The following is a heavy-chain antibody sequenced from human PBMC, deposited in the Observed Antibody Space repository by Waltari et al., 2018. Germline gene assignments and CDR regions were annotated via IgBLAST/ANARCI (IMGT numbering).Heavy chain of an antibody. CDR2: MNPNSGNT. CDR1: GYTFTSYA. CDR3: ARSIAVAGMVDY. J-gene: IGHJ4*02. V-gene: IGHV1-8*02. Sequence: QVQLVQSGAEVKKPGASVKVSCKASGYTFTSYAIHWVRQATGQGLEWMGWMNPNSGNTGYAQKFQGRVTMTRNTSISTAYMELSSLRSEDTAVYYCARSIAVAGMVDYWGQGTLVTVSS. D-gene: IGHD6-19*01.